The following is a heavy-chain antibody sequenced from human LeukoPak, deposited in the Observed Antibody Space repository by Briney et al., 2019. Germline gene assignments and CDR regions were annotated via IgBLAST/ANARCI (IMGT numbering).Heavy chain of an antibody. CDR2: ISAHNGNT. CDR1: GYTFTSYG. D-gene: IGHD2-2*01. Sequence: ASVKISCRASGYTFTSYGISWVRQAPGQGLEWIGWISAHNGNTNYAQKRQGRVTMTTDTSTSTVYMELRSLRSDDTVVYYCARDRSCSSTSCYWYWFDPWGQGTLVTVSS. CDR3: ARDRSCSSTSCYWYWFDP. V-gene: IGHV1-18*01. J-gene: IGHJ5*02.